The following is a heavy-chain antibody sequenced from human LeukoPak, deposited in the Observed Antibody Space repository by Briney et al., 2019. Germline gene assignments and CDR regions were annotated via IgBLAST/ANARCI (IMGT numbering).Heavy chain of an antibody. J-gene: IGHJ3*02. CDR1: GGSISSGSYY. V-gene: IGHV4-39*07. CDR2: INHSGST. CDR3: ARANYYDSSGYSRGAFDI. D-gene: IGHD3-22*01. Sequence: SSETLSLTCTVSGGSISSGSYYWSWIRQPPGKGLEWIGEINHSGSTNYNPSLKSRVTISVDTSKNQFSLKLSSVTAADTAVYYCARANYYDSSGYSRGAFDIWGQGTMVTVSS.